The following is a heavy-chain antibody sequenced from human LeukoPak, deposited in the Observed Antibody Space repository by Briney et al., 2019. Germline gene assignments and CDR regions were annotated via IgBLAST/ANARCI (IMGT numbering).Heavy chain of an antibody. J-gene: IGHJ3*02. CDR1: GFTFSSYE. CDR3: ARALTYFSFAFDI. Sequence: GGSLRLSCAASGFTFSSYEMNWVRQAPGKGLEWVSYISSSGSTIYYADSVKGRFTISRDNAKNSLYLQMNSLRAEDTAVYYCARALTYFSFAFDIWGQGTIVTVSS. CDR2: ISSSGSTI. D-gene: IGHD2/OR15-2a*01. V-gene: IGHV3-48*03.